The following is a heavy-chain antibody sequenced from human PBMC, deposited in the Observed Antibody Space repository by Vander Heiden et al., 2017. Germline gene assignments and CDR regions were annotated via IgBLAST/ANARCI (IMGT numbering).Heavy chain of an antibody. CDR2: IKHDGNEK. Sequence: EVQLVESGGALVQPGGSLRLSCAASGFTFSDYWMRWVREAPGKGMEWVENIKHDGNEKYYVDSLKGRFTISRDNAKNSLYLQMNSLRAEDTAMYYCARTQNRAFDIRGQGTMVTVAS. CDR3: ARTQNRAFDI. V-gene: IGHV3-7*03. CDR1: GFTFSDYW. J-gene: IGHJ3*02.